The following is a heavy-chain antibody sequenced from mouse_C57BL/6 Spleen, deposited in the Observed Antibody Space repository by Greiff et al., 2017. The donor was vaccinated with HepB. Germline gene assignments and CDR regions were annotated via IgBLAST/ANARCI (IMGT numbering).Heavy chain of an antibody. D-gene: IGHD2-3*01. V-gene: IGHV1-55*01. Sequence: QVQLQQPGAELVKPGASVKMSCKASGYTFTSYWITWVKQRPGQGLEWIGDTYPGSGSTNYNEKFKSKATLTVDTSSSTAYMQLSSLTSEDSAVYYCARRPIHDGYYYFDYWGQGTTLTVSS. CDR2: TYPGSGST. J-gene: IGHJ2*01. CDR3: ARRPIHDGYYYFDY. CDR1: GYTFTSYW.